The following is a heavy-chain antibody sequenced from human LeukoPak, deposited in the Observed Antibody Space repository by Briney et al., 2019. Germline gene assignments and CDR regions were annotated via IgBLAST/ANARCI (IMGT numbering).Heavy chain of an antibody. CDR2: MNTNSGNT. Sequence: ASVKVSCKASGYPFTSYNVNWVRQATGQGLEWMGWMNTNSGNTGYSQNFQGRVTMTRDTSISTAYMELSSLMSEDTAVYYCARVQVCFDYWGQGTLVTVSS. V-gene: IGHV1-8*01. CDR3: ARVQVCFDY. CDR1: GYPFTSYN. D-gene: IGHD3-16*01. J-gene: IGHJ4*02.